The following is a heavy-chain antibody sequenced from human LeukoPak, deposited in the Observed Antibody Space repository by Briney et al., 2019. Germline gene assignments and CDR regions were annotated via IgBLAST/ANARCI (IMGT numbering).Heavy chain of an antibody. J-gene: IGHJ1*01. CDR2: INPNSGGT. CDR1: GYTFTGYY. D-gene: IGHD3-22*01. CDR3: ARGTTYYYDSSGSVGYFQH. Sequence: ASVKVSCKASGYTFTGYYMHWVRQAPGQGLEWMGWINPNSGGTNYAQKFQGRVTMTRDTSISTAYMELSRLRSDGTAVYYCARGTTYYYDSSGSVGYFQHWGQGTLVTVSS. V-gene: IGHV1-2*02.